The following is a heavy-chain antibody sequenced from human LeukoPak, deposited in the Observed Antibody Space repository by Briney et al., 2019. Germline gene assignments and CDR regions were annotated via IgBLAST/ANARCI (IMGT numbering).Heavy chain of an antibody. J-gene: IGHJ4*02. CDR2: MNPKSGGT. CDR3: ARSPDILTGEKFDY. D-gene: IGHD3-9*01. V-gene: IGHV1-2*02. Sequence: GASVKVSCKASGYTSTGYYVHWVRQAPGQGLEWMGWMNPKSGGTNYAQKFEARVTMNRDTSISTAYMELSRLRFDDTAVYYCARSPDILTGEKFDYWGQGTLVTVSS. CDR1: GYTSTGYY.